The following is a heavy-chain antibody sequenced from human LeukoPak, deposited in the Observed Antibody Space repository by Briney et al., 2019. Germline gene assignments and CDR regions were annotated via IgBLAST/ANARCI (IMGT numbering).Heavy chain of an antibody. CDR1: GYTFTSYY. J-gene: IGHJ4*02. D-gene: IGHD3-10*01. CDR2: INPSGGST. Sequence: ASVKVSCKXSGYTFTSYYMHWVRQAPGQGLEWMGIINPSGGSTSYAQKFQGRVTMTRDTSTSTVYMELSSLRSEDTAVYYCARDDGRFGAVREGPRCVYWGQGTLVTVSS. V-gene: IGHV1-46*01. CDR3: ARDDGRFGAVREGPRCVY.